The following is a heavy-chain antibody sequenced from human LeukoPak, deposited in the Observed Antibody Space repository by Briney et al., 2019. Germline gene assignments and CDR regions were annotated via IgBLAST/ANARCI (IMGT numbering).Heavy chain of an antibody. J-gene: IGHJ4*02. CDR2: ISNSGSYV. CDR1: GFTFSSYS. Sequence: GGSLRLSCAASGFTFSSYSMNWVRQAPGKGLEWVSSISNSGSYVYYVDSVKGRFTISRDNAKNSLYVQMSSLRAEDTAVYYCARGDRLGYCTNGVCYPTDYWGQGTLVTVSS. V-gene: IGHV3-21*06. D-gene: IGHD2-8*01. CDR3: ARGDRLGYCTNGVCYPTDY.